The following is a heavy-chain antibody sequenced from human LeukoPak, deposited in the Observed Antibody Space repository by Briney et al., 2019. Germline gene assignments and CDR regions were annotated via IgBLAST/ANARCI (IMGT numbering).Heavy chain of an antibody. Sequence: SETLSLTCTVSGASVTDYYWSWIRQSPGRGLEWISYIHHSGNSDYNPSLRSRVTTSLDTSKNQFSLNLISVTAADTAVYYCTRGHWGLQSWSQGTLVTVSS. CDR1: GASVTDYY. CDR3: TRGHWGLQS. V-gene: IGHV4-59*02. CDR2: IHHSGNS. J-gene: IGHJ5*02. D-gene: IGHD7-27*01.